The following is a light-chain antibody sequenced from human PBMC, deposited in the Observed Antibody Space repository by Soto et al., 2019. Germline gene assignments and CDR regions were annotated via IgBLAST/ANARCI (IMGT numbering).Light chain of an antibody. CDR1: ETVSTN. Sequence: EIVLTQSPATLSVSPGERATLPCRATETVSTNLAWFQRKAGQPPRLLIYGSSTRATGVPDRFSGSGSGTEFALIISSLQSEDVAVYYCQQYSNWPPAITFGQGTRLEIK. CDR3: QQYSNWPPAIT. CDR2: GSS. J-gene: IGKJ5*01. V-gene: IGKV3-15*01.